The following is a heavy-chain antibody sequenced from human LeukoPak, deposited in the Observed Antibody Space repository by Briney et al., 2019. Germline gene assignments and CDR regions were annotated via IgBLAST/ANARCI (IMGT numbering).Heavy chain of an antibody. CDR1: GFTFSSYS. Sequence: PGGSLRLSCAASGFTFSSYSMNWVRQAPGKGLEWVSYISSSSSTIYYADSVKGRFTISRDNAKNSLYLQMNSLRAEDTAVYYCAREPSPCSGGSCYWDGYGASFDYWGQGTLVTVSS. V-gene: IGHV3-48*01. CDR2: ISSSSSTI. D-gene: IGHD2-15*01. CDR3: AREPSPCSGGSCYWDGYGASFDY. J-gene: IGHJ4*02.